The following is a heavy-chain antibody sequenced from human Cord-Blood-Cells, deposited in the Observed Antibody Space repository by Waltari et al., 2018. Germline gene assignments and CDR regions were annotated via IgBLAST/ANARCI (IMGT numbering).Heavy chain of an antibody. CDR3: AREEGYGDYDY. D-gene: IGHD4-17*01. J-gene: IGHJ4*02. V-gene: IGHV3-74*01. CDR2: INSDGSST. CDR1: GCTFSSYW. Sequence: EVQLVESGGGLVQTGGSLRLSCEASGCTFSSYWMHWVRQAPGKGLVWVSRINSDGSSTSYADSVKGRFTISRDNAKNTLYLQMNSLRAEDTAVYYCAREEGYGDYDYWGQGTLVTVSS.